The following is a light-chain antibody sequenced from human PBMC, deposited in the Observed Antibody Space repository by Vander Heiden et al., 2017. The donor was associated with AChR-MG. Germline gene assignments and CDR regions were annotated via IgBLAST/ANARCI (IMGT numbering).Light chain of an antibody. CDR3: QQSKYWPPAVT. CDR1: LSVSSH. J-gene: IGKJ3*01. CDR2: GAT. Sequence: EIVMTPSPATLSVSPGQGATPSCRASLSVSSHLPWYPQTPGQAPRLLKHGATTGATGIPARFSSSGSRTEFTLTTSSLQSEDFAVYYSQQSKYWPPAVTFGPGTTVDIK. V-gene: IGKV3D-15*01.